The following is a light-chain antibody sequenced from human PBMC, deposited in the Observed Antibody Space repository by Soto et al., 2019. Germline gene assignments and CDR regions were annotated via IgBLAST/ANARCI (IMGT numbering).Light chain of an antibody. CDR2: GAS. Sequence: EIVLTQSPGTLSLSPGERATLSCRASQSVSSSYLAWYQQKPGQAPRLLIYGASSRATGIPDRFSGSGSGTDFSLTISSREPEDFAVYYCQQYCSYPPWTFGEGTKVEIK. CDR1: QSVSSSY. J-gene: IGKJ1*01. CDR3: QQYCSYPPWT. V-gene: IGKV3-20*01.